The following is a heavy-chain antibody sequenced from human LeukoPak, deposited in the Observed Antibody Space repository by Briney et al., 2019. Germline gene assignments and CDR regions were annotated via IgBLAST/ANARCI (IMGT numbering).Heavy chain of an antibody. J-gene: IGHJ4*02. CDR1: GGSISSSSYY. CDR2: IYYSGST. V-gene: IGHV4-39*07. CDR3: ARAGRMYWDYGGNPFDY. D-gene: IGHD4-23*01. Sequence: SETLSLTCTVSGGSISSSSYYWGWIRQPPGKGLEWIGSIYYSGSTYYNPSLKSRVTISVDTSKNQFSLKLSSVTAADTAVYYCARAGRMYWDYGGNPFDYWGQGTLVTVSS.